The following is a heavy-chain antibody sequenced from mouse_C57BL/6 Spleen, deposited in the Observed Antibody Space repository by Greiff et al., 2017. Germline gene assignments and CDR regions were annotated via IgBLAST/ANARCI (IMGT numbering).Heavy chain of an antibody. CDR1: GYTFTSYW. Sequence: QVQLQQPGAELVKPGASVKVSCKASGYTFTSYWITWVKQRPGQGLEWIGDIYPGSGSTNYNEKFKSKATLTVDTSSSTAYMQRSSLTSEDTAVYYCARSQDDWGQGTTRTVSS. D-gene: IGHD3-2*02. V-gene: IGHV1-55*01. J-gene: IGHJ2*01. CDR3: ARSQDD. CDR2: IYPGSGST.